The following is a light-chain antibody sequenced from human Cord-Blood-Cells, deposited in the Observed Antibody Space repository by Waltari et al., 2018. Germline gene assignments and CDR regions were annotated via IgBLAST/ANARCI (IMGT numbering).Light chain of an antibody. CDR1: SSNIGSNY. V-gene: IGLV1-47*01. CDR2: RNN. Sequence: QSVLPPPPSASGTPGPRVTSSRSGSSSNIGSNYVYWYQQLPGTAPKLLIYRNNQRPSGVPDRFSGSKSGTSASLAISGLRSEDEADYYCAAWDDSLSGYVFGTGTKVTVL. CDR3: AAWDDSLSGYV. J-gene: IGLJ1*01.